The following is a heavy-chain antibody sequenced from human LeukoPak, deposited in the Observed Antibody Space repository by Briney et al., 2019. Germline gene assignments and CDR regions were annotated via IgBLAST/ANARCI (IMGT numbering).Heavy chain of an antibody. D-gene: IGHD2-21*02. V-gene: IGHV3-15*01. CDR1: GFTFSNAW. J-gene: IGHJ4*02. Sequence: GGSLRLSCAASGFTFSNAWMSWVRQAPGKGLEWVGRIKSKTDGGTTDYAAPVKGRFTISRDDSKNTLYLQMNSLKAEDTAVYYCTTDIVVVTAGGDYWGQGTLVTVSS. CDR3: TTDIVVVTAGGDY. CDR2: IKSKTDGGTT.